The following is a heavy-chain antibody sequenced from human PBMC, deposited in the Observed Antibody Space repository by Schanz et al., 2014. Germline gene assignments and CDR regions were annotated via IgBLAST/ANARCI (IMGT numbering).Heavy chain of an antibody. D-gene: IGHD3-9*01. CDR3: AKDHAGSDILTALGN. CDR2: ISYDGSNK. Sequence: QVQLVESGGGVVQPGRSLRLSCAASGFTFSNYAMHWVRQAPGKGLEWVAFISYDGSNKYYADSVKGRFTISRDNSKNTLYLQMNSLRAEDTAVYYCAKDHAGSDILTALGNWGQGTLVTVSS. CDR1: GFTFSNYA. V-gene: IGHV3-30-3*01. J-gene: IGHJ4*02.